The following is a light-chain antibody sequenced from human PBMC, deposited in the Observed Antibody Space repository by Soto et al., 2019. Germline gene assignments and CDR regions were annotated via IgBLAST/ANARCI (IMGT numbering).Light chain of an antibody. J-gene: IGKJ4*01. Sequence: DIQMTQSPSTLSASVGDRVTITCRARQTINTYLNWYQQTPGTAPKLLIYDASSVQSGVPSRFSGSGSGTDFTLTISSLQPEDFAIYYCQQSYTTPLTFGGGTKVEIK. V-gene: IGKV1-39*01. CDR1: QTINTY. CDR2: DAS. CDR3: QQSYTTPLT.